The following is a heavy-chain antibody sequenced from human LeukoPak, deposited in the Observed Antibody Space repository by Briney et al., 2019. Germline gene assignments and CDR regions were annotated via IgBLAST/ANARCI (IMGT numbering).Heavy chain of an antibody. J-gene: IGHJ3*02. V-gene: IGHV4-34*01. CDR1: GGPFSGYY. CDR3: ARTLRGAHDAFDI. D-gene: IGHD2-15*01. CDR2: INHSGST. Sequence: SSETLSLTCAVYGGPFSGYYWSWIRQSPGKGLEWIEEINHSGSTNYNPSLKSRVTISVDTSKNQFSLKLSSVTAADTAVYYCARTLRGAHDAFDIWGQGTMVTVSS.